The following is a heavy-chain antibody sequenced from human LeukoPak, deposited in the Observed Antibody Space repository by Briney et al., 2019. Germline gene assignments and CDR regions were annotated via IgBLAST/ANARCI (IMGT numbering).Heavy chain of an antibody. CDR2: ISGSGHST. D-gene: IGHD4-17*01. CDR1: GFTFNSYA. Sequence: GGSLRLSCAASGFTFNSYAMTWVRQAPGKGLEWVSGISGSGHSTFYTDSVKGRFTISRDNSKSTLYLQMNSLRADDTALYYCAKAKYGDYDSWGQGTLVTVSS. J-gene: IGHJ5*01. V-gene: IGHV3-23*01. CDR3: AKAKYGDYDS.